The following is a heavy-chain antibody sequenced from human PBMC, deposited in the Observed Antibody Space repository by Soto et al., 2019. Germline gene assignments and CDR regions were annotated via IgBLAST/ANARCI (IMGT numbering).Heavy chain of an antibody. CDR2: VGTAGDT. CDR1: GFTFSSYD. J-gene: IGHJ4*02. V-gene: IGHV3-13*01. CDR3: ARGSNDYGDPRDFDY. D-gene: IGHD4-17*01. Sequence: EVQLVESGGGLVQPGGSLRLSCAASGFTFSSYDMHWVRQATGKGLEWVSAVGTAGDTYYPGSVKGRFTISRENAKNSLYLQMNSLRAGDTAVYYGARGSNDYGDPRDFDYWGQGTLVTVSS.